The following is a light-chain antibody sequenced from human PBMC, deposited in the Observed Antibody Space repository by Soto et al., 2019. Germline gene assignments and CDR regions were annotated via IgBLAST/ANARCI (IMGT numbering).Light chain of an antibody. CDR2: DVN. Sequence: QPALTQPRSVSGSPGQSVTISCTGTSSDVGGYNYVSWYQQHPGKAPKLMIYDVNLRPSGVPDRFSGSKSGNTASLTISGLQTEDEADYYCCSYAGSYTYVFATGTKVTV. CDR3: CSYAGSYTYV. J-gene: IGLJ1*01. V-gene: IGLV2-11*01. CDR1: SSDVGGYNY.